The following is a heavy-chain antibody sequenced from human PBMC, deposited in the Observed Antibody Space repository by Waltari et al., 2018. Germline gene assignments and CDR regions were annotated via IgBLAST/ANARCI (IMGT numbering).Heavy chain of an antibody. V-gene: IGHV1-2*02. J-gene: IGHJ6*02. CDR1: GYTFTGYY. CDR3: ARAYSSSIGGYDYYGMDV. D-gene: IGHD6-13*01. Sequence: QVQLVQSGAEVKKPGASVKVSCKASGYTFTGYYMQWVRQDPGQGLEWMEWINPNSGGTNHAQKFQCRVTMTRDTSISTAYMELSRLRSDDTAVYYCARAYSSSIGGYDYYGMDVWGQGTTVTVSS. CDR2: INPNSGGT.